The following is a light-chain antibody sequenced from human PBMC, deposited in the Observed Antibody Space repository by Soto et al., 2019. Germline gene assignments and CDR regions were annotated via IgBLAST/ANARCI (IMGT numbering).Light chain of an antibody. CDR3: SSYTTRTTLYV. CDR2: EVS. Sequence: SVLTQPASVSGSPGQSITISCTGTSSDVGSYNYVSWYQLHPGKAPKLMIYEVSNRPSGVSNRFCGSKSGDTASLTISGLQAEDEADYYCSSYTTRTTLYVFGTGTKVTVL. V-gene: IGLV2-14*01. J-gene: IGLJ1*01. CDR1: SSDVGSYNY.